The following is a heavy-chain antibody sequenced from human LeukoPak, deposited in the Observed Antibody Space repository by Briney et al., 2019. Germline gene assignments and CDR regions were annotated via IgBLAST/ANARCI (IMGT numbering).Heavy chain of an antibody. Sequence: ASVKVSCKASGYTFTGYYMHWVRQAPGQGLEWMGWINPNSGGTNYAQKFQGRVTMTRDTSISTAYMELSRLRSDDTAVYYCARDPSYGDYQPYNWFDPWGQGTLVTVSS. V-gene: IGHV1-2*02. CDR3: ARDPSYGDYQPYNWFDP. J-gene: IGHJ5*02. CDR2: INPNSGGT. D-gene: IGHD4-17*01. CDR1: GYTFTGYY.